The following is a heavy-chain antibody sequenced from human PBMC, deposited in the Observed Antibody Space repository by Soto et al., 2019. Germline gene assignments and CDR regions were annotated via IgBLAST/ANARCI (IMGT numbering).Heavy chain of an antibody. V-gene: IGHV4-31*03. CDR2: IYYSGST. CDR3: ARGSYGTNGMDV. D-gene: IGHD5-18*01. CDR1: GGSISSGGYY. J-gene: IGHJ6*02. Sequence: PSETLSLTCTVSGGSISSGGYYWSWIRQHPGKGLEWIGYIYYSGSTYYNPSLKSRVTISVDTSKNQFSLKLSSVTAADTAVYYCARGSYGTNGMDVWGQGTTVTVSS.